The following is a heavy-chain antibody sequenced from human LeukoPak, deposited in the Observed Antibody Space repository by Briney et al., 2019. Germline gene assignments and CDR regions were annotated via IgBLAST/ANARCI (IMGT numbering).Heavy chain of an antibody. V-gene: IGHV3-30*18. J-gene: IGHJ4*02. CDR1: GFTFSSYG. CDR2: ILYDGSNK. D-gene: IGHD3-10*01. CDR3: AKGPRTVRFGDRHKGMFDY. Sequence: GGSLRLSCAASGFTFSSYGMHWVRQAPGKWLEWVAVILYDGSNKYYADSVKGRFTISRDNSKNTLYLQMNSLRVEDTAVYYCAKGPRTVRFGDRHKGMFDYWGQGTLVTVSS.